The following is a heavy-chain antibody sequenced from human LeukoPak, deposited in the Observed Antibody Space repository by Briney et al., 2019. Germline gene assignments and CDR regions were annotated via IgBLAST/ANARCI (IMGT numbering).Heavy chain of an antibody. D-gene: IGHD6-19*01. CDR3: ANSPSLAVAGMVY. V-gene: IGHV3-23*01. Sequence: GGSLRLSCAASGFTFSSYAMSWVRQAPGKGLEWVSAISGSGGSTYYADSVKGRFTISRDNSKNTLYLQMNSLRAEDTAVYYCANSPSLAVAGMVYWGQGTLVTVSS. J-gene: IGHJ4*02. CDR1: GFTFSSYA. CDR2: ISGSGGST.